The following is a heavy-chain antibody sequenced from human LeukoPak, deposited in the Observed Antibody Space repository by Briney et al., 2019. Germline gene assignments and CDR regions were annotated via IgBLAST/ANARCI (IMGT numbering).Heavy chain of an antibody. CDR3: AKRFTYSSTWYYFEY. Sequence: PGRSLRLSCAASGFTFSSYAMHWVRQDPGKGLEWVAVISYDGSDIYYADSVKGRFTISRDNSKNTLYLQLNSLRAEDTAIYYCAKRFTYSSTWYYFEYWGEGTLVTVSS. J-gene: IGHJ4*02. D-gene: IGHD6-13*01. CDR2: ISYDGSDI. CDR1: GFTFSSYA. V-gene: IGHV3-30*18.